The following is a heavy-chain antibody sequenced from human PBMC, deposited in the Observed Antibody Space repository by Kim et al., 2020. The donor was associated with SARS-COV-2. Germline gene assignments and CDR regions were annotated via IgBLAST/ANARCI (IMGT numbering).Heavy chain of an antibody. CDR3: AKEGPATVTTRCFDY. V-gene: IGHV3-23*01. Sequence: DSVKGRFTISRDNSKNTLYLQMNSLRAEDTAVYYCAKEGPATVTTRCFDYWGQGTLVTVSS. D-gene: IGHD4-4*01. J-gene: IGHJ4*02.